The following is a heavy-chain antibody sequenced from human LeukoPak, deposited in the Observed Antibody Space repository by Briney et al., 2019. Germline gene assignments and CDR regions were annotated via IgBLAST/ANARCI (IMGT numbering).Heavy chain of an antibody. CDR1: GFTFSSYA. V-gene: IGHV3-23*01. CDR2: ISGSGGST. CDR3: AKDQKYYYDSSGCDY. J-gene: IGHJ4*02. D-gene: IGHD3-22*01. Sequence: GSLRLSCAASGFTFSSYAMSWVRQAPGKGLEWVSAISGSGGSTYYADSVKGRFTISRDNSKNTLYLQMNSLRAEDTAVYYCAKDQKYYYDSSGCDYWGQGTLVTVSS.